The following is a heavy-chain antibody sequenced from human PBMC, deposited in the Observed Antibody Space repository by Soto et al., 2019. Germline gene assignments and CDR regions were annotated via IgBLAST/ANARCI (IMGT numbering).Heavy chain of an antibody. J-gene: IGHJ4*02. Sequence: GESLMISCTGSGYTFAGYWIGWERQMRGEGIEWMGVIYPSDSDIRYSPSFQGKVTISADKSITTAYLQWSSLKAADTAMYYCVRSGTSSGRFSDYWGQGTLVTVSS. V-gene: IGHV5-51*01. D-gene: IGHD2-15*01. CDR1: GYTFAGYW. CDR2: IYPSDSDI. CDR3: VRSGTSSGRFSDY.